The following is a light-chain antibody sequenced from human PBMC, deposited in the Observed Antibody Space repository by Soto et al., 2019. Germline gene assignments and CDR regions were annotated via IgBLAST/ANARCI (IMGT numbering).Light chain of an antibody. CDR2: GAS. Sequence: DIPLTQSPSFLSASIGDRVTITCRASQGIASYLAWYQQKPGKAPKLLISGASTLQSGVPARFSGSGSGTEFTLTIISLQPEDFATYHCQQLLTSPFTFGPGTEVHIK. CDR3: QQLLTSPFT. V-gene: IGKV1-9*01. CDR1: QGIASY. J-gene: IGKJ3*01.